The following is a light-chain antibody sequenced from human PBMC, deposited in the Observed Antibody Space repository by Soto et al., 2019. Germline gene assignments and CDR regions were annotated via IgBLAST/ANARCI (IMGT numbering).Light chain of an antibody. CDR1: SSNSVSAND. CDR2: GNH. J-gene: IGLJ1*01. V-gene: IGLV1-40*01. Sequence: QSVLTQPPSVSGAPGQRVTIACTGSSSNSVSANDVDWYQQLPGRAPTLLICGNHNRPAGGPDLFSGSNSGTSASLAITGLQSEDEDDYYCQSYDNRLSDYVFGTGTKVTVL. CDR3: QSYDNRLSDYV.